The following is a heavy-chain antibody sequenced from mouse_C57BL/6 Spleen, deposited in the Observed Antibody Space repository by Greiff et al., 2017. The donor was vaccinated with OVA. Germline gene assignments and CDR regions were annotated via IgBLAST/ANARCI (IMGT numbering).Heavy chain of an antibody. Sequence: QVQLQQSGAELVKPGASVKISCKASGYAFSSYWMNWVKQRPGKGLEWIGQIYPGDGDTNYNGKFKGKATLTADKSSSTAYMQLSSLTSEDSAVYFCARLYYDLYYFDYWGQGTTLTVSS. D-gene: IGHD2-4*01. CDR3: ARLYYDLYYFDY. V-gene: IGHV1-80*01. CDR1: GYAFSSYW. J-gene: IGHJ2*01. CDR2: IYPGDGDT.